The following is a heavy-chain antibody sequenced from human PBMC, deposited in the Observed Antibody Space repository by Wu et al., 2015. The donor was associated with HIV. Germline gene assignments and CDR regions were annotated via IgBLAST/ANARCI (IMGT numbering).Heavy chain of an antibody. Sequence: KTRRPVKVSCKASGYTFTSYGISWVRQAPGQGLEWMGWISAYNGNTNYAQKLQGRVTMTTDTSTSTAYMELRSLRSDDTAVYYCARDRSLGGGSGSSPYDYWGQGTLVTVSS. D-gene: IGHD3-10*01. V-gene: IGHV1-18*01. CDR1: GYTFTSYG. CDR2: ISAYNGNT. J-gene: IGHJ4*02. CDR3: ARDRSLGGGSGSSPYDY.